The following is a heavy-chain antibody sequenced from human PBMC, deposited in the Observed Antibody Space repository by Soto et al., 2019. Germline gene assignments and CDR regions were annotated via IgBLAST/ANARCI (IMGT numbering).Heavy chain of an antibody. V-gene: IGHV1-8*01. CDR2: MNPNSGNT. J-gene: IGHJ6*02. Sequence: ASVKVSCKASGYTFTSYDINWVRQATGQGLERMGWMNPNSGNTGYAQKFQGRVTMTRNTSISTAYMELSSLRSEDTAVYYCARILICYHNYYGMDVSGHGTTVTVSS. CDR3: ARILICYHNYYGMDV. D-gene: IGHD3-9*01. CDR1: GYTFTSYD.